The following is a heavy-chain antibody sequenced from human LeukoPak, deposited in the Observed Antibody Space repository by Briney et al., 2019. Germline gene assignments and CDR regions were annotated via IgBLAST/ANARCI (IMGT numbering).Heavy chain of an antibody. CDR3: ARSGYSSGWYVLYYFDY. D-gene: IGHD6-19*01. CDR1: GYTFTGYY. Sequence: ASVKVSCKASGYTFTGYYMHWVRQAPGQGLEWMGWINPNSGGTNYAQKFQGRVTMTRNTSISTAYMELSSLRSEDTAVYYCARSGYSSGWYVLYYFDYWGQGTLVTVSS. V-gene: IGHV1-2*02. J-gene: IGHJ4*02. CDR2: INPNSGGT.